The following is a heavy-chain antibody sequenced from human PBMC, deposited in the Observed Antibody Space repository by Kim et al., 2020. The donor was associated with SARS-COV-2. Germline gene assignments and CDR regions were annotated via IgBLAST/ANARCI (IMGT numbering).Heavy chain of an antibody. CDR2: IKSKADGGTT. CDR3: TAYSMVRGVIWY. D-gene: IGHD3-10*01. CDR1: GFTFSNAW. J-gene: IGHJ4*02. Sequence: GGSLRLSCAASGFTFSNAWMGWVRQAPGKGLEWVGRIKSKADGGTTDYAAPVKGRFTLSRDDSKNMLSLQMNNLKTEDTAVYYCTAYSMVRGVIWYWGQGTLVTVSS. V-gene: IGHV3-15*01.